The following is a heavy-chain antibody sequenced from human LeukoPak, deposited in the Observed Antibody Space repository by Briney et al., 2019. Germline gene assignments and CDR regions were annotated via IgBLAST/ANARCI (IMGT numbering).Heavy chain of an antibody. CDR3: ARATVRLTLLWFGKASRYYFDY. Sequence: ASVKVSCKASGYTFISYDFNWVRQATGQGLEWMGWMNPNSGNTGYAQKFQGRVTMTRNTSISTAYMELSSLRSEDTAVYYCARATVRLTLLWFGKASRYYFDYWGQGTLVTVSS. V-gene: IGHV1-8*01. D-gene: IGHD3-10*01. CDR2: MNPNSGNT. J-gene: IGHJ4*02. CDR1: GYTFISYD.